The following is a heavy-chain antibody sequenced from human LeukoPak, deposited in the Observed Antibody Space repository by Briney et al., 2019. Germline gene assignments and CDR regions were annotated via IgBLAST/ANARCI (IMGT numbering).Heavy chain of an antibody. CDR1: GFTFSDHY. CDR2: TRNKANSYTT. CDR3: ARGRYYDFWSGRGYMDV. J-gene: IGHJ6*03. D-gene: IGHD3-3*01. V-gene: IGHV3-72*01. Sequence: PGGSLRLSCAASGFTFSDHYMDWVRQAPGKGLEWVGRTRNKANSYTTEYAASVKGRFTISRDDSKNSLYLQMNSLKTEDTAVYYCARGRYYDFWSGRGYMDVWGKGTTVTVSS.